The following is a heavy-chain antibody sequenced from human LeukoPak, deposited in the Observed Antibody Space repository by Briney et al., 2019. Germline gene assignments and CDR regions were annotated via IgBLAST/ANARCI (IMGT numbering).Heavy chain of an antibody. D-gene: IGHD1-1*01. J-gene: IGHJ4*02. CDR1: GFTFTSYA. V-gene: IGHV3-30-3*01. CDR2: ISYDGSNK. Sequence: GGSLILSCAASGFTFTSYAMHWVRQAPGKALERVAVISYDGSNKYYADSVKGRFTISRDNSKNTLYLQMNSLRAEDTAVYYCARDRYSGYYFDCWGQGTLVTVSS. CDR3: ARDRYSGYYFDC.